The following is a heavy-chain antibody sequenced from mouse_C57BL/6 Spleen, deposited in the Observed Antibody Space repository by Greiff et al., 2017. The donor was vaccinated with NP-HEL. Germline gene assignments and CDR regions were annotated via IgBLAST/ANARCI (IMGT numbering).Heavy chain of an antibody. J-gene: IGHJ2*01. CDR2: IYPGDGDT. V-gene: IGHV1-82*01. CDR3: ANPQQGYYFDY. Sequence: QVQLQQSGPELVKPGASVKISCKASGYAFSSSWMNWVKQRPGKGLEWIGRIYPGDGDTNYNGKFKGKATLTADKTSRTAYMQLSSLTSEDSAVYFCANPQQGYYFDYWGQGTTLTVSS. CDR1: GYAFSSSW.